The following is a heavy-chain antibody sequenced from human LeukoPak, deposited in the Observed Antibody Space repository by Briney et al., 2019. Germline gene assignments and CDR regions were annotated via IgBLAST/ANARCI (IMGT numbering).Heavy chain of an antibody. D-gene: IGHD5-12*01. CDR3: AREGRVSGYDFDS. CDR1: GFTFSSYW. CDR2: INSDGSSI. J-gene: IGHJ4*02. Sequence: QPGGSLRLSCAASGFTFSSYWMHWVRQDPGKGLVWVSRINSDGSSITYADSVKGRFTISRDNAKNTLYLQMNSLGVEDTAVYYCAREGRVSGYDFDSWGQGTLVTVSS. V-gene: IGHV3-74*03.